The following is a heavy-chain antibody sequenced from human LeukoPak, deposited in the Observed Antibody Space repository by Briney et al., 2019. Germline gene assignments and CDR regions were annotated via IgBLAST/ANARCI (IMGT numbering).Heavy chain of an antibody. D-gene: IGHD3-10*01. J-gene: IGHJ5*02. CDR3: ARVKVLREIDRNWFDP. CDR2: IKEDGSDK. Sequence: GGSLRLSCAASGFTFSSYWMSWVRQAPGKGLEWVANIKEDGSDKYYVDSVKGRFTISRDNAKNSLYLQMNSLRAEDTAVYYCARVKVLREIDRNWFDPWGQGTLVTVSS. V-gene: IGHV3-7*01. CDR1: GFTFSSYW.